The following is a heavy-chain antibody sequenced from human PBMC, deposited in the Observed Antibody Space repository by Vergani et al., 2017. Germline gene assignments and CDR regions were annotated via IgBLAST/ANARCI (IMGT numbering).Heavy chain of an antibody. CDR3: AKDGLVGLVVVVITLDY. Sequence: VQLLQSEGAVVQPGGSLRLSCVASGFTFSSYGMHWVRQAPGKGLEWVAFIRYDGSNKYYADSVKGRFTISRDNSKNTLYLQMNSLRAEDTAVYYCAKDGLVGLVVVVITLDYWGQGTLVTVSS. D-gene: IGHD3-22*01. CDR1: GFTFSSYG. CDR2: IRYDGSNK. J-gene: IGHJ4*02. V-gene: IGHV3-30*02.